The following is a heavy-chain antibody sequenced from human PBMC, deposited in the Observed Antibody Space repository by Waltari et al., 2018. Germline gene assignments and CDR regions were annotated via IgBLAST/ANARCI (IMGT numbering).Heavy chain of an antibody. D-gene: IGHD3-10*01. V-gene: IGHV3-74*01. J-gene: IGHJ5*02. CDR2: INIHGRAN. CDR3: ARSHISMVREVIHSFDP. Sequence: RQDPGKGLVWVSRINIHGRANNYPYAVKRGLIFARDNAKKTLQLQMNRLGAEDTAVYYCARSHISMVREVIHSFDPWSQGTLVTVSS.